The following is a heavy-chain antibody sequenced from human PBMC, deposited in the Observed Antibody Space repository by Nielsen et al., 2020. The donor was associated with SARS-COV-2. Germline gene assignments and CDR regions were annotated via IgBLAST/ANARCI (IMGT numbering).Heavy chain of an antibody. CDR2: ISAYNGNT. J-gene: IGHJ4*02. V-gene: IGHV1-18*01. CDR1: GYTFTSYG. CDR3: ARVTYYYDSSGYLPRNPPNY. Sequence: ASVKVSCKASGYTFTSYGISWVRQAPGQGLEWMGWISAYNGNTNYAQKLQGRVTMTTDTSTSTAYMELRSLRSDDTAVYYCARVTYYYDSSGYLPRNPPNYWGQGTLVTVSS. D-gene: IGHD3-22*01.